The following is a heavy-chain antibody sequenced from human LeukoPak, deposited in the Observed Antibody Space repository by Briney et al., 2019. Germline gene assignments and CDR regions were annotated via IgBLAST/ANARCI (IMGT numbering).Heavy chain of an antibody. CDR3: ARAPWLLHAFDI. J-gene: IGHJ3*02. V-gene: IGHV4-61*02. D-gene: IGHD3-22*01. Sequence: SQTLSLTCTVSGGSISSGSYYWSWIRQPAGKGLEWIGRIYTSGSTNYNPSLKSRVTISVDTSKNQFSLKLSSVTAADTAVYYCARAPWLLHAFDIWGQGTMVTVSS. CDR2: IYTSGST. CDR1: GGSISSGSYY.